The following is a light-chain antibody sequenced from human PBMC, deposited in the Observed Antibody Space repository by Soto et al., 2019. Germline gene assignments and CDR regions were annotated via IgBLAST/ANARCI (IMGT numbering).Light chain of an antibody. CDR1: QSVSSRD. CDR3: QQSYSHPWT. V-gene: IGKV3-20*01. CDR2: ATS. J-gene: IGKJ1*01. Sequence: EIVLPQSPGTLSLSPGERATLSCRASQSVSSRDLAWYQQKPGQAPRLLIYATSSRATGIPDRFSGSGSGTDFTLTISRLEPEDFATYFCQQSYSHPWTFGQGTTV.